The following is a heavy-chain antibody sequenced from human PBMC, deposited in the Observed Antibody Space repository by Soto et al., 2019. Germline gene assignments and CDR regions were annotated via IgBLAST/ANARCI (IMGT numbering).Heavy chain of an antibody. Sequence: GGSLRLSCSASGFTFSSYAMHWVRQAPGKGLEYVSAISSNGGSTYYADSVKGRFTISRDNSKNTLYLQMSSLRAEDTAVYYCASGYYGSGIGLYYFDYWGQGTLVTVSS. V-gene: IGHV3-64D*08. CDR2: ISSNGGST. J-gene: IGHJ4*02. CDR3: ASGYYGSGIGLYYFDY. CDR1: GFTFSSYA. D-gene: IGHD3-10*01.